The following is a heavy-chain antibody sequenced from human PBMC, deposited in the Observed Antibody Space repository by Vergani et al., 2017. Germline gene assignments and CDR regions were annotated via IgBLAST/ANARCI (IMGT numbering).Heavy chain of an antibody. D-gene: IGHD6-13*01. CDR1: GASFSGYY. J-gene: IGHJ6*03. V-gene: IGHV4-34*01. CDR3: ARGGTRGIAAAGTLADYYMDV. CDR2: INHSGST. Sequence: QVQLQQWGAGLLKPSETLSLTCAVYGASFSGYYWSWIRQPPGKGLEWIGEINHSGSTNYNPSLKSRVTISVDTSKNQFSLKLSSVTAADTAVYYCARGGTRGIAAAGTLADYYMDVWGKGTTVTVSS.